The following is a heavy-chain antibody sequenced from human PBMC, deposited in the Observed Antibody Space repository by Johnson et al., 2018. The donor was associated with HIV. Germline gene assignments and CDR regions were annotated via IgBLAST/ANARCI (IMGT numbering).Heavy chain of an antibody. Sequence: MLLVESGGGVVRPGGSLRLSCAASGFTFDDYAMSWVRQAPGKGLEWVSGLNWNGGSTGYAYSVKGRFTISRDNAKNSLYLQMNSLRAGDTAWYYCARELVVGATPDHDAFDIWGQGTMVTVSA. CDR1: GFTFDDYA. CDR3: ARELVVGATPDHDAFDI. D-gene: IGHD1-26*01. V-gene: IGHV3-20*04. J-gene: IGHJ3*02. CDR2: LNWNGGST.